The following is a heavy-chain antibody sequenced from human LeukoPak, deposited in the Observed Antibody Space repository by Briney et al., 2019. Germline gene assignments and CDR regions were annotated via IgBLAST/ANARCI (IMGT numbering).Heavy chain of an antibody. J-gene: IGHJ5*02. Sequence: SETLSLTRTVSGGSISSSSYYWGWIRQPPGKGLEWIGSIYYSGSTYYNPSLKSRVTISVDTSKNQFSLKLSSVTAADTAVYYCARENYYDSIGGSWFDPWGQGTLVTVSS. CDR3: ARENYYDSIGGSWFDP. CDR2: IYYSGST. D-gene: IGHD3-22*01. CDR1: GGSISSSSYY. V-gene: IGHV4-39*02.